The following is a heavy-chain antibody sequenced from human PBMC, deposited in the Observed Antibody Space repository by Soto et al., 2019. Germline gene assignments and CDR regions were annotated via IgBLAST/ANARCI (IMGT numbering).Heavy chain of an antibody. D-gene: IGHD3-10*01. J-gene: IGHJ4*02. V-gene: IGHV2-26*01. Sequence: QVTLKESGPVLVKPTETLTLTCTVSGVALSGDTMGVGWIRQPPGKALEWLAHIFSKDKKSYTSKSLENRLSISQDTSKSQVVLTMTNMDPVETATYYCVRIVSGSAGGYFDYWGQGALVTVSS. CDR2: IFSKDKK. CDR3: VRIVSGSAGGYFDY. CDR1: GVALSGDTMG.